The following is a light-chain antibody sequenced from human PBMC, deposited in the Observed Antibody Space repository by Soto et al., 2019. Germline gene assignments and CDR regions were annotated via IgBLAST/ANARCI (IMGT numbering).Light chain of an antibody. J-gene: IGKJ2*01. Sequence: EIVLTQSPGTLSLSPGERATLSCRASQSVSSSYLAWYQQKPGQAPRLLIYGASSRATGIPERFSGSGSGTDFTLTISRLEPEDFAVYYCQQYGSLLYTFGQGTKLEIK. V-gene: IGKV3-20*01. CDR1: QSVSSSY. CDR3: QQYGSLLYT. CDR2: GAS.